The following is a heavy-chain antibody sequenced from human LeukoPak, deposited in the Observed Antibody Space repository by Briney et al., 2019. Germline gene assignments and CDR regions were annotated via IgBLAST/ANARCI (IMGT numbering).Heavy chain of an antibody. CDR2: ISSSSYI. Sequence: GGSLRLSCAASGFTFSSYSMNWVRQAPGKGLEWVSSISSSSYIYYADSVKGRFTISRDNAKNSLYLQMNSLRAEDTAVYYCAKPDSSGYYGYYFDYWGQGTLVTVSS. D-gene: IGHD3-22*01. CDR1: GFTFSSYS. CDR3: AKPDSSGYYGYYFDY. J-gene: IGHJ4*02. V-gene: IGHV3-21*01.